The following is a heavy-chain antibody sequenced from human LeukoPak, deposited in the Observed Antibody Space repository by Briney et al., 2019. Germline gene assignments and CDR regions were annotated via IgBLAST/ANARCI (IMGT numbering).Heavy chain of an antibody. CDR2: IYYTENT. J-gene: IGHJ4*02. D-gene: IGHD3-10*01. CDR3: ARGLFYYGSGSHYFDF. V-gene: IGHV4-59*01. CDR1: GGSIRNYC. Sequence: PSETLSLTCTVSGGSIRNYCWSWIRQPPGKGLEWIGYIYYTENTNYNPSLKSRVTISVDTSKNQFSLKVSSVTAADTAVYYCARGLFYYGSGSHYFDFWGRGTLVTVSS.